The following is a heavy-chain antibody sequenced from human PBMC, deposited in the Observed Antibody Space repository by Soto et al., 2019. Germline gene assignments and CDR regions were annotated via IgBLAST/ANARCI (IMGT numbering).Heavy chain of an antibody. CDR1: GFTFDYYW. J-gene: IGHJ3*01. CDR3: ARGDRGAFDL. V-gene: IGHV3-74*01. D-gene: IGHD1-26*01. Sequence: EVQLVESGGGLVQPGESLRLSCAASGFTFDYYWMHCVRQAPGKGLVWVSRIHSDGTSTTYADSVKGRFTISRDNAKNTLSLQMNSLRAEDTAVYYCARGDRGAFDLWGQGTAVTVSS. CDR2: IHSDGTST.